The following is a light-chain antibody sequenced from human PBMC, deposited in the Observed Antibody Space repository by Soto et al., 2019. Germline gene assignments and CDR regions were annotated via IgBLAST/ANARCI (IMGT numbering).Light chain of an antibody. CDR1: SDDVWSHNL. CDR3: SSYTGSDVI. Sequence: LTQPASVSGSPGQSITISCFGTSDDVWSHNLVSWYQQHPGKAPRLIIYDVNTRPSGVPDRFSGSTSGNTASLTVSGLRAEDEANYYCSSYTGSDVIFGGGTKLTVL. CDR2: DVN. J-gene: IGLJ2*01. V-gene: IGLV2-14*02.